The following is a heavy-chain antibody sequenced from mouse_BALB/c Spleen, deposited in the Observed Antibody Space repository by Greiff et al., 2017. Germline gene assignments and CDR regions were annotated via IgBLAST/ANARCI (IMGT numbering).Heavy chain of an antibody. CDR3: ARVSRTGTGYFDV. D-gene: IGHD4-1*01. Sequence: EVQLHQSGAELVKPGASVKLSCTASGFNIKDTYMHWVKQRPEQGLEWIGRIDPANGNTKYDPKFQGKATITADTSSNTAYLQLSSLTSEDTAVYYCARVSRTGTGYFDVWGAGTTVTVSS. J-gene: IGHJ1*01. CDR1: GFNIKDTY. CDR2: IDPANGNT. V-gene: IGHV14-3*02.